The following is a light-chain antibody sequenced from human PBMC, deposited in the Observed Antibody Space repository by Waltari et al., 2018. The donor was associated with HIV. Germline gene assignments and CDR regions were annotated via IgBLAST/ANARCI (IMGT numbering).Light chain of an antibody. V-gene: IGLV2-14*01. J-gene: IGLJ3*02. CDR3: SSYTSGTTWV. CDR2: EVR. CDR1: SSDIGGDNY. Sequence: QSALTQPASVSGSPGQSITISCTGTSSDIGGDNYVSWHQPHPGRAPKPIIFEVRNRPSGVSNRFPSSKSGNTASLISSGLLAEDDADYYCSSYTSGTTWVFGGGTKLTVL.